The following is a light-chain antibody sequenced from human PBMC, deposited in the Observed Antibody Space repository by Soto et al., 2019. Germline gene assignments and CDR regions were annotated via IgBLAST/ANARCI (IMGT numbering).Light chain of an antibody. Sequence: DIQMTQSPSSLSASVGDRVTITCRTSQTISIYLNWYQQKPGKAPKILIYAASSLQSGVPSRFSGSGSGTDFTLTITSLQSEDFATDYCQQSYSTPLTFGGGTKVEIK. CDR1: QTISIY. CDR3: QQSYSTPLT. J-gene: IGKJ4*01. V-gene: IGKV1-39*01. CDR2: AAS.